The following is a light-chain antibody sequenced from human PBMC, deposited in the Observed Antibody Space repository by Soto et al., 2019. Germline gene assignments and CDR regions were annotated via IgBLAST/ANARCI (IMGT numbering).Light chain of an antibody. CDR1: QSVSSS. Sequence: EIVMTQSPATLSLSPGERATLSCRASQSVSSSLAWYQQKPGQAPRLLIYGASSRATGIPDRFSGSGSGTDFTLTISRLEPEDFAVYYCQQYGSSGTFGQGTKVDIK. CDR3: QQYGSSGT. CDR2: GAS. V-gene: IGKV3-20*01. J-gene: IGKJ1*01.